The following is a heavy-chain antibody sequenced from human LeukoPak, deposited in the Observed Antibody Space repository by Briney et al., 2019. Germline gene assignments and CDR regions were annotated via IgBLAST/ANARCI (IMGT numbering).Heavy chain of an antibody. J-gene: IGHJ4*02. V-gene: IGHV3-23*01. Sequence: GGTLRLSCAASGFTFSSYGMSWVRQAPGKGLEWVSAISGSGGSTYYADSAKGRFTISRDNSKNTLYLQMNSLRAEDTAVYYCAKDREGQLDDYFDYWGQGTLVTVSS. CDR1: GFTFSSYG. CDR2: ISGSGGST. CDR3: AKDREGQLDDYFDY. D-gene: IGHD6-6*01.